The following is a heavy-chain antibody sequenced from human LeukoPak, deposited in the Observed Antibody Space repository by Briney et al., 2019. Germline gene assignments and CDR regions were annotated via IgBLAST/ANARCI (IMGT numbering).Heavy chain of an antibody. Sequence: SETLSLTCAVSGGSISSGGYSWSWIRQPPGKGLEWIGYIYYSGSTYYNPSLKSRVTISVDTSKNQFSLKLSSVTAADTAVYYCARVGERQRSYYFDYWGQGTLVTVSS. D-gene: IGHD2-21*01. V-gene: IGHV4-30-4*07. CDR1: GGSISSGGYS. CDR3: ARVGERQRSYYFDY. J-gene: IGHJ4*02. CDR2: IYYSGST.